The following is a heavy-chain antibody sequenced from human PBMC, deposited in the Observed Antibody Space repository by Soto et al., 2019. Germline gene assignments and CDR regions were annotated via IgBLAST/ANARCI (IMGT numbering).Heavy chain of an antibody. J-gene: IGHJ6*02. Sequence: ASVKVSCKASGYRFSSYGICWGRQAPGQGLQWMGWISTYSGNTNFAQDFRDRLTMTTDTSTNTAYMELRSLRSDDMAVYYCVRVNEGAYYNSSRYYDVWGQGTSVAVSS. D-gene: IGHD3-22*01. V-gene: IGHV1-18*03. CDR1: GYRFSSYG. CDR2: ISTYSGNT. CDR3: VRVNEGAYYNSSRYYDV.